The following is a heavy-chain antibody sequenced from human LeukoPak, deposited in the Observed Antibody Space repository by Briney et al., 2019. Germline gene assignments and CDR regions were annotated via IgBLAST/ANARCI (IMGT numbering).Heavy chain of an antibody. V-gene: IGHV4-59*01. Sequence: SETLSLTCTVSGGSISSYYWSWIRQPPGKGLEWMGYIYYSGSTNYNPSLKSRVTISVDTSKNQFSLKLSSVTAADTAVYYCARVDCSGGSCYPFDYWGQGTLVTVSS. CDR3: ARVDCSGGSCYPFDY. D-gene: IGHD2-15*01. J-gene: IGHJ4*02. CDR2: IYYSGST. CDR1: GGSISSYY.